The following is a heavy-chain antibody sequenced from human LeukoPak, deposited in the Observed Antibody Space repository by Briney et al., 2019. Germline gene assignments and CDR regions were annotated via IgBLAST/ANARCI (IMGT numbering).Heavy chain of an antibody. CDR1: GGSISSGGYS. CDR2: IYYSGST. V-gene: IGHV4-30-4*07. D-gene: IGHD1-26*01. J-gene: IGHJ4*02. Sequence: PSETLSLTCAVSGGSISSGGYSWSWIRQPPGKGLEWIGYIYYSGSTYYNPSLKSRVTISVDTSKNQFFLKLSSVTAAGTAVYYCARHLRQWELPHDWGQGTLVTVSS. CDR3: ARHLRQWELPHD.